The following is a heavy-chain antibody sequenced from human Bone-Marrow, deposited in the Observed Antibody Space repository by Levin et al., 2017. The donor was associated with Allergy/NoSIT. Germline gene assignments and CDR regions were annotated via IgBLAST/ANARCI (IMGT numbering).Heavy chain of an antibody. D-gene: IGHD4-11*01. J-gene: IGHJ6*02. CDR2: ISSSSSYI. CDR1: GFTFSSYS. CDR3: ASAIKYSRSSYGMDV. V-gene: IGHV3-21*01. Sequence: PGGSLRLSCAASGFTFSSYSMNWVRQAPGKGLEWVSSISSSSSYIYYADSVKGRFTISRDNAKNSLYLQMNSLRAEDTAVYYCASAIKYSRSSYGMDVWGQGTTVTVSS.